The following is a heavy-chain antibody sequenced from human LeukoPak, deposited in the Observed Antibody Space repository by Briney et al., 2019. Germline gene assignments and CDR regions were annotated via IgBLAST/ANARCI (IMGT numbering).Heavy chain of an antibody. CDR2: INTDGSSI. Sequence: GGSLRLSCAASGFTFSSYWMQWVRQAPGKGLVWVSRINTDGSSINYADSVKGRFTISRDNAKNTLYLQMNSLRAEDTAVYYCASSTTWYYYYCYMDVWGKGTTVTVSS. D-gene: IGHD1-14*01. CDR3: ASSTTWYYYYCYMDV. J-gene: IGHJ6*03. CDR1: GFTFSSYW. V-gene: IGHV3-74*01.